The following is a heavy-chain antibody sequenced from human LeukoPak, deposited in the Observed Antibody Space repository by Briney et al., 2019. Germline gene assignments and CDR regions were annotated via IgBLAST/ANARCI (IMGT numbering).Heavy chain of an antibody. CDR2: IHSGGST. V-gene: IGHV3-66*02. J-gene: IGHJ4*02. CDR3: ARSWDARLNFDY. D-gene: IGHD1-26*01. CDR1: GFIVSNNY. Sequence: TGGSLRLSCAASGFIVSNNYMNWVRQAPGKGLDWVSVIHSGGSTYYADSVKGRFTISRDNSKNTVNLQMDDLRAEDTAVYYCARSWDARLNFDYWGQGTLVTVSS.